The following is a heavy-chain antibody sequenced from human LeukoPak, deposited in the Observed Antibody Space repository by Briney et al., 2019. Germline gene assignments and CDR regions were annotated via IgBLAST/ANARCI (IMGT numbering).Heavy chain of an antibody. D-gene: IGHD3-16*01. CDR2: INPNSGGT. J-gene: IGHJ4*02. V-gene: IGHV1-2*02. Sequence: ASVRVSCKSSGYTFTGYYMHWVRQAPGQGLVWMGFINPNSGGTNYAQEFQGRVTMTRDTSIGTAYMELSGLTSDDTAIYYCARDSRVTNGDYWGQGTLVTVSS. CDR3: ARDSRVTNGDY. CDR1: GYTFTGYY.